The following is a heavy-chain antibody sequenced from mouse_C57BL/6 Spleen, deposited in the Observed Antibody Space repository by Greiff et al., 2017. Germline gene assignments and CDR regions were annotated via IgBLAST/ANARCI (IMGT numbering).Heavy chain of an antibody. Sequence: VQLQQSGAELVKPGASVKLSCTASGYTFTSYWIHWVKQRPGQGLEWIGMIHPNSGSTNYNEKFKSKATLTVDKSSSTAYMQLSSLTSEDSAVXYCAREITTVVATNFDYWGQGTTLTVSA. D-gene: IGHD1-1*01. CDR2: IHPNSGST. V-gene: IGHV1-64*01. CDR1: GYTFTSYW. J-gene: IGHJ2*01. CDR3: AREITTVVATNFDY.